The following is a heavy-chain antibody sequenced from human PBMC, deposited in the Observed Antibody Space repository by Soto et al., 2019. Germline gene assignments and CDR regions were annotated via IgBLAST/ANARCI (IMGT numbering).Heavy chain of an antibody. Sequence: SETLSLTCTVSGGSISSYYWSWIRQPPGKGLEWIGYIYYSGSTNYNPSLKSRVTISVDTSKNQFSLKLSSVTAADTAVYYCARRRSKDYYYMDVWGKGTTVTVSS. CDR2: IYYSGST. D-gene: IGHD2-2*01. J-gene: IGHJ6*03. CDR3: ARRRSKDYYYMDV. V-gene: IGHV4-59*08. CDR1: GGSISSYY.